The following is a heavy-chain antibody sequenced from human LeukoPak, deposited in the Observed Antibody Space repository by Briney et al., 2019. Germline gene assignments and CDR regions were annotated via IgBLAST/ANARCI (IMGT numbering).Heavy chain of an antibody. Sequence: SETLSLTCTVSGGSISSYCWSWIRQPPGKGLEWIGYIYYSGSTNYNPSLKSRVTISVDTSKNQFSLKLSSVTAADTAVYYCARTGLWSGSLFLDWFDPWGQGTLVTVSS. CDR1: GGSISSYC. CDR3: ARTGLWSGSLFLDWFDP. J-gene: IGHJ5*02. V-gene: IGHV4-59*01. CDR2: IYYSGST. D-gene: IGHD3-3*01.